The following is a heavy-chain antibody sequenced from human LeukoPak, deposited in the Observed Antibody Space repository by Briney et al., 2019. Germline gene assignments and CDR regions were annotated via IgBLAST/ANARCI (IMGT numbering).Heavy chain of an antibody. J-gene: IGHJ5*02. CDR3: ASLGVVHHLLGPRDWFDP. CDR1: GFTFSSYW. Sequence: GGSLRLSCAASGFTFSSYWMHWVRQAPGKGLVWVSRINSDGSSTSYADSVKGRFTISRDNAKNTLYLQMNSLRAEDTAVYYCASLGVVHHLLGPRDWFDPWGQGTLVTVSS. D-gene: IGHD7-27*01. CDR2: INSDGSST. V-gene: IGHV3-74*01.